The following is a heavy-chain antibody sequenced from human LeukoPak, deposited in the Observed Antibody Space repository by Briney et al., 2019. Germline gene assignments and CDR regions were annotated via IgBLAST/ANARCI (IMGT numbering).Heavy chain of an antibody. Sequence: PGGSLRLSCAASGFTVSSNYMSWVRQAPGKGLEWVSVIYSAGSTYYADSVKGRFTISRDNSKNTLYLQMNSLRADDTAVYYCARANPEYSYGQAYYGMDVWGQGPTVTVSS. V-gene: IGHV3-53*01. CDR3: ARANPEYSYGQAYYGMDV. CDR1: GFTVSSNY. D-gene: IGHD5-18*01. J-gene: IGHJ6*02. CDR2: IYSAGST.